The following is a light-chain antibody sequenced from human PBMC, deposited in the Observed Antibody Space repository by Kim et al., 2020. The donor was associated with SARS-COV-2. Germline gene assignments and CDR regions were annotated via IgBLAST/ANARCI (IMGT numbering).Light chain of an antibody. CDR3: QHRWT. V-gene: IGKV3-20*01. J-gene: IGKJ1*01. CDR2: GAS. Sequence: TRSLSPGERASLSCRASQSISNNYLAWYQQRRGQAPRLLIYGASSRASGIPDRFSGSGSGTDFTLTISRLEAEDFAVYYCQHRWTFGQGTKVDIK. CDR1: QSISNNY.